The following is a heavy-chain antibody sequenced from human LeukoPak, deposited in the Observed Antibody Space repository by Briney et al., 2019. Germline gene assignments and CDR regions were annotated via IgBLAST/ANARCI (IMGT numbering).Heavy chain of an antibody. D-gene: IGHD6-13*01. CDR2: TYYRSKWYN. CDR3: AREARITGIAAAGTGFDP. V-gene: IGHV6-1*01. Sequence: SQTLSLTCAISGDSVSSNSAAWNWIRQSTSRGLEWLGRTYYRSKWYNDYAVSVKSRITINPDTSKNQFSLQLNSVTPEDTAVYYCAREARITGIAAAGTGFDPWGQGTLVTVSS. CDR1: GDSVSSNSAA. J-gene: IGHJ5*02.